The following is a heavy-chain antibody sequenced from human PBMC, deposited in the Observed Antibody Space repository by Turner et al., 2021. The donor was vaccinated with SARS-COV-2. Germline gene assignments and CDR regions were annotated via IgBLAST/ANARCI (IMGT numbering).Heavy chain of an antibody. CDR1: GYTFTGYY. V-gene: IGHV1-2*02. J-gene: IGHJ5*02. Sequence: QVQLVQSGAEGKKPGASVKFSCKAYGYTFTGYYMQWVRQAPGQGLEWMGWINPNSGGTNHAQKFQGRVTMTRDTSISTAYMELSRLRSDDTAVYYCARAIGYSQFDPWGQGTLVTVSS. CDR3: ARAIGYSQFDP. D-gene: IGHD2-15*01. CDR2: INPNSGGT.